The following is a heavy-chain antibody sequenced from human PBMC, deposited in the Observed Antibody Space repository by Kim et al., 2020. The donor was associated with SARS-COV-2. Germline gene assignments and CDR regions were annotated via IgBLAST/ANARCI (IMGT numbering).Heavy chain of an antibody. D-gene: IGHD1-1*01. Sequence: GGSLRLSCAASGFTFSSYAMSWVRQAPGKGLEWVSGISGSGGSKYHADSVKGRFSMSRDNSKNTLYLQMNSLRAEDTAVYYCVKRVWNDHAFDIWGQGTMVTVSS. CDR1: GFTFSSYA. CDR3: VKRVWNDHAFDI. J-gene: IGHJ3*02. V-gene: IGHV3-23*01. CDR2: ISGSGGSK.